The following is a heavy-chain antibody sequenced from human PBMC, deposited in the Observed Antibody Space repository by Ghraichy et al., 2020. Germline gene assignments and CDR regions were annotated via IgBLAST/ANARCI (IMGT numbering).Heavy chain of an antibody. CDR2: INPNIGDT. V-gene: IGHV1-2*02. J-gene: IGHJ4*02. Sequence: ASVKVSCKASGFTFTTYYIHSLRQAPVQVLEWMGLINPNIGDTDYARNFQGRVTMTRDASLTTTFMEVSRLTSDDSAVYYCARGVPTVTTLDSWGQGTLVTVSS. CDR1: GFTFTTYY. CDR3: ARGVPTVTTLDS. D-gene: IGHD4-17*01.